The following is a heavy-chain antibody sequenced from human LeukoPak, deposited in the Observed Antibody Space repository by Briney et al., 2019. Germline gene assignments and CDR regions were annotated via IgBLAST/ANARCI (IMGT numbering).Heavy chain of an antibody. J-gene: IGHJ4*02. V-gene: IGHV1-2*02. D-gene: IGHD4-17*01. Sequence: GASVKVSCKASGYTFTGYYVYWVRQAPGQGLEWMGWISPNSGATSYAQKFQGRVTMTRDTSISTAYMELSGLRSDDTAVYYCARLDYGDYPYWGQGTLVTVSS. CDR2: ISPNSGAT. CDR1: GYTFTGYY. CDR3: ARLDYGDYPY.